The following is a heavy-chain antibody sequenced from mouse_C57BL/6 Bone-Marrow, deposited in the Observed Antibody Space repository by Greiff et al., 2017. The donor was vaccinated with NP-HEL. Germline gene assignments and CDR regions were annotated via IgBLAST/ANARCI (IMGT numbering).Heavy chain of an antibody. CDR1: GYSITSGYD. V-gene: IGHV3-1*01. Sequence: EVQLQESGPGMVKPSQSLSLTCTVTGYSITSGYDWHWIRHFPGNKLEWMGYISYSGSTNYNPSLKSRISITHDTSKNHFFLKLNSVTTEDTATYYCAGRLVYYYAMDYWGQGTSVTVSS. J-gene: IGHJ4*01. CDR3: AGRLVYYYAMDY. D-gene: IGHD2-10*02. CDR2: ISYSGST.